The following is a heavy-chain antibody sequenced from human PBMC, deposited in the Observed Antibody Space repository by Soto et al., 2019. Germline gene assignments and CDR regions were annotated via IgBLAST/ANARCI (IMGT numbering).Heavy chain of an antibody. Sequence: QVQLEESGGGVVQPGRSLRLSCAASGFNFSKYGMHWVRQAPGKGLEWVAVVGYVGENKYYAHSVKGRFTITRDNARNTLYPQMSSLRAEYTAVYYCARDIAYHTAAFDYWGQGALFTVPS. CDR3: ARDIAYHTAAFDY. D-gene: IGHD3-16*01. CDR1: GFNFSKYG. CDR2: VGYVGENK. J-gene: IGHJ4*02. V-gene: IGHV3-33*01.